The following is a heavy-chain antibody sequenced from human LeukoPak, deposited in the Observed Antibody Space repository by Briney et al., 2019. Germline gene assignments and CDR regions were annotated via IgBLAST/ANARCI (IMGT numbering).Heavy chain of an antibody. Sequence: GESLKISCKGSGYIFNSYWIGWVRQMPGKGLEWMGIIYPGDSDTRYSPSFQGQVTISADKSISTAYLQWSSLKASDTAMYYCASTPNSGYDPFDYWGQGTLVTVSS. CDR3: ASTPNSGYDPFDY. CDR2: IYPGDSDT. J-gene: IGHJ4*02. V-gene: IGHV5-51*01. D-gene: IGHD5-12*01. CDR1: GYIFNSYW.